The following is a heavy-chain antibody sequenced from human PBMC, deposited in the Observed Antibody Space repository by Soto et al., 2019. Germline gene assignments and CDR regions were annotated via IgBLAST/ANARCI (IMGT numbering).Heavy chain of an antibody. V-gene: IGHV3-11*01. J-gene: IGHJ4*02. D-gene: IGHD6-13*01. CDR3: ARVGSIAAAGTPDY. CDR2: ISGSGFTT. Sequence: PGGSLRLSCAASGFTFSDYYMSRFRQAPGKGLEWVSYISGSGFTTHDADSVKGRFTISRDNAKNSLYLQMNSLRVEDTAVYYCARVGSIAAAGTPDYWGQGTLVTVSS. CDR1: GFTFSDYY.